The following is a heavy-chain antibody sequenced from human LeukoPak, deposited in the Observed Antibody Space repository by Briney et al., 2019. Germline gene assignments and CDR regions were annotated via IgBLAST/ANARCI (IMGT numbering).Heavy chain of an antibody. V-gene: IGHV4-39*07. D-gene: IGHD1-26*01. J-gene: IGHJ2*01. CDR2: IYYSGST. Sequence: PSETLSLTCTVSGGSISSSSHYWGWIRQPPGKGLEWSGSIYYSGSTYYNPSLKSRVSISVDTSKNQFSLKLSSVTAADTAVYYCARAYSSSLYWYFDLWGRGTLVTVSS. CDR3: ARAYSSSLYWYFDL. CDR1: GGSISSSSHY.